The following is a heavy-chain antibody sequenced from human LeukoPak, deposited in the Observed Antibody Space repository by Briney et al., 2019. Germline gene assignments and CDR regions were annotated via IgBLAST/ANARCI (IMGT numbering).Heavy chain of an antibody. CDR2: ISASGSA. CDR3: AATTVDTAMTIDY. J-gene: IGHJ4*02. V-gene: IGHV4-4*09. Sequence: SETLSLTCAVSGGSLAGYHWSWIRQPPGTGLEGIGYISASGSADYNPSLKSRVTISVDTSKNQFSLKLSSVTPADTAIYYCAATTVDTAMTIDYWGQGTLVTVSS. CDR1: GGSLAGYH. D-gene: IGHD5-18*01.